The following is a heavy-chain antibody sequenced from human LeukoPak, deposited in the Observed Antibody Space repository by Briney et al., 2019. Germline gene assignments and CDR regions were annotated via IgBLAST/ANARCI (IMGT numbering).Heavy chain of an antibody. V-gene: IGHV4-59*01. D-gene: IGHD3-22*01. Sequence: SETLSLTCTVSGGSISSYYWSWIRQPPGKGPEWIGYIYYSGSTNYNPSLKSRVTISVDTSKNQFSLKLSSVTAADTAVYYCARCSYDSKSRAFDIWGQGTMVTVSS. J-gene: IGHJ3*02. CDR1: GGSISSYY. CDR2: IYYSGST. CDR3: ARCSYDSKSRAFDI.